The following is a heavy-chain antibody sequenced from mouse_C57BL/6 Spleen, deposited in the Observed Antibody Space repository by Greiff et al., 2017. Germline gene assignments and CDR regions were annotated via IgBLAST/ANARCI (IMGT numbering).Heavy chain of an antibody. J-gene: IGHJ1*03. Sequence: QVQLKQSGAELMKPGASVKLSCKATGYTFTSYWIEWVKQRPGHGLEWIGEILPGSGSTNYNEKFKGKATFTADTSSHTAYMQLSSLTTEDSAIYYCARWGTTVVARYFDVWGTGTTVTVSS. D-gene: IGHD1-1*01. CDR1: GYTFTSYW. CDR2: ILPGSGST. CDR3: ARWGTTVVARYFDV. V-gene: IGHV1-9*01.